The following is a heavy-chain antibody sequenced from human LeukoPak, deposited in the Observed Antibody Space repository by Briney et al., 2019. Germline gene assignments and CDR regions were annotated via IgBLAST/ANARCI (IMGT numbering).Heavy chain of an antibody. Sequence: SETLSLTCAVYGGSFSGYYWSWIRQPPGKRLEWIGEINHSGSTNYNPSLTSRVTISVDTSKNQFSLKLSSVTAADTAVYYRARGVPYYYDSSGYYRENFDYWGQGTLVTVSS. CDR3: ARGVPYYYDSSGYYRENFDY. D-gene: IGHD3-22*01. CDR2: INHSGST. J-gene: IGHJ4*02. V-gene: IGHV4-34*01. CDR1: GGSFSGYY.